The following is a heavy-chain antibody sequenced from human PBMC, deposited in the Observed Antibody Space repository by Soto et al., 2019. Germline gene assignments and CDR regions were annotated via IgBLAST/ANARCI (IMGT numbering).Heavy chain of an antibody. D-gene: IGHD2-15*01. CDR1: GGSISSSSYY. J-gene: IGHJ4*02. CDR2: IYYSGST. CDR3: ARHTPAISISDH. V-gene: IGHV4-39*01. Sequence: ETLSITCTVSGGSISSSSYYWGWIRQPPGKGLEWIGSIYYSGSTYYTPSLKSRVTISVDTSKNQFSLKLSSVTAADTAVYYCARHTPAISISDHWGQGTLVTVSS.